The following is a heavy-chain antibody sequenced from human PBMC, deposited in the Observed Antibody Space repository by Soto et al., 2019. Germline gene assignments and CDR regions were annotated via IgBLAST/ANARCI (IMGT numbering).Heavy chain of an antibody. D-gene: IGHD3-16*01. J-gene: IGHJ6*02. V-gene: IGHV3-30*18. CDR2: ISYDGSNK. CDR1: GFTFSSYG. CDR3: AKERYGQLYLEDYGMAV. Sequence: QVQLVESGGGVVQPGTSLRLSCVASGFTFSSYGIHWVRQAPGRGLEWVAVISYDGSNKYYADSVKGRFTISRDNFKNTLYLQMNSLRAEDTAVYYCAKERYGQLYLEDYGMAVWGQGTTVTVSS.